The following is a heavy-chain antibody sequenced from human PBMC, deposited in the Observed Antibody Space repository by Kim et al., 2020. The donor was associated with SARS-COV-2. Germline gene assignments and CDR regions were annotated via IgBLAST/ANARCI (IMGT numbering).Heavy chain of an antibody. V-gene: IGHV4-59*08. D-gene: IGHD3-10*01. CDR3: ARHIDYYGSGTYDY. Sequence: NPPPQSRVTILGDKSKNQLSLKLSSVTAADTAVYYCARHIDYYGSGTYDYWGQGTLVTVSS. J-gene: IGHJ4*02.